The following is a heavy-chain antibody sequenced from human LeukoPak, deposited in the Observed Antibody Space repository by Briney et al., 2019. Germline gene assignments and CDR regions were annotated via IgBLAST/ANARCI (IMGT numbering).Heavy chain of an antibody. Sequence: SGGSLRLSCAASGFTFSSYDMTWVRQAPGKGLEWVSGISGSGGGTYYADSVKGRFTSSRDNSKNTLYLQMNSLRAEDTAVYYCARGDAHGFDIWGQGTMVTVSS. V-gene: IGHV3-23*01. CDR1: GFTFSSYD. D-gene: IGHD2-2*01. J-gene: IGHJ3*02. CDR2: ISGSGGGT. CDR3: ARGDAHGFDI.